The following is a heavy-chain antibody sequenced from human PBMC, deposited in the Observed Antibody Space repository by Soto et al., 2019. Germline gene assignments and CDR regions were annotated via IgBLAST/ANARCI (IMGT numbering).Heavy chain of an antibody. J-gene: IGHJ6*02. D-gene: IGHD3-22*01. Sequence: ASVKVSCKASGYTFTSYVISWVRQAPGQGLEWMGWISAYNGNTNYAQKLQGRVTMTTDTSTSTAYMELRSLRSDDTAVYYCASGYYYDSSGYYYGMDGWGQGTTVTVSS. CDR2: ISAYNGNT. CDR1: GYTFTSYV. V-gene: IGHV1-18*01. CDR3: ASGYYYDSSGYYYGMDG.